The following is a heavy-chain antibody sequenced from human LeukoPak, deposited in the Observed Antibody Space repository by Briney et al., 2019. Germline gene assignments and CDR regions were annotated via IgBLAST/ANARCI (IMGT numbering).Heavy chain of an antibody. J-gene: IGHJ4*02. D-gene: IGHD6-13*01. CDR1: GFTFSDYY. CDR3: ARDQIGSW. CDR2: ISGSSSHI. V-gene: IGHV3-11*06. Sequence: GGSLRLSCEASGFTFSDYYLSWIRQAPGKGLEWMSYISGSSSHINYADSVKGRFTISRDNAKKSVYLQMDSLRVEDTAVYYCARDQIGSWWGQGTLVIVSS.